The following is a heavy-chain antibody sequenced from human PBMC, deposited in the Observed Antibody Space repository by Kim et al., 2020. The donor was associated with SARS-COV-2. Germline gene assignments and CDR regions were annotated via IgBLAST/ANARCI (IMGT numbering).Heavy chain of an antibody. CDR1: GFTFSSYA. V-gene: IGHV3-23*01. Sequence: GGSLRLSCAASGFTFSSYAMSWVRQAPGKGLEWVSAISGSGGSTYYADSVKGRFTISRDNSKNTLYLQMNSLRAEDTAVYYCAKVNRYYYGSGSYPFDYWGQGTLVTVSS. D-gene: IGHD3-10*01. CDR3: AKVNRYYYGSGSYPFDY. J-gene: IGHJ4*02. CDR2: ISGSGGST.